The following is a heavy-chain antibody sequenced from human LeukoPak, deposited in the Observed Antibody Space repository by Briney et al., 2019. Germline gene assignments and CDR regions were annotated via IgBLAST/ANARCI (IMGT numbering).Heavy chain of an antibody. J-gene: IGHJ4*02. CDR1: AGSISSTY. CDR3: ASLRAAGTIDY. D-gene: IGHD6-13*01. V-gene: IGHV4-4*07. Sequence: SETLSLTCTVSAGSISSTYWSWIRQPAGKGLEWIGRIYTSGSTNYNPSLKSRVTMSVDTSKNQFSLKLSSVTAADTAVYYCASLRAAGTIDYWGQETLVTVSS. CDR2: IYTSGST.